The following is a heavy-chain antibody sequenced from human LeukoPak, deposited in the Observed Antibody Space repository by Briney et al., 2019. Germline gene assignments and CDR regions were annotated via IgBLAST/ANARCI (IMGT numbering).Heavy chain of an antibody. CDR2: ISGSGGST. D-gene: IGHD2-2*01. CDR3: AKAQGFVVVPAANYFHY. V-gene: IGHV3-23*01. J-gene: IGHJ4*02. CDR1: GFTFSSYA. Sequence: PGGSLRLSCAASGFTFSSYAMSWVRQAPGKGLEWVSAISGSGGSTYYADSVKGRFTISRDNSKNTLYLQMSSLRAEDTAVYYCAKAQGFVVVPAANYFHYWGQGTLVTVSS.